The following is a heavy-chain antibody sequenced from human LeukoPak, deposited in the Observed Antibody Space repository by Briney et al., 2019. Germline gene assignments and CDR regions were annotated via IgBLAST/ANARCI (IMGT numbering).Heavy chain of an antibody. D-gene: IGHD2-15*01. CDR3: ARDRGSGGSCLFDY. CDR1: GFTFSSYE. Sequence: GGSLRLSCAASGFTFSSYEMNWVRQAQGKGLEWVSYISSSGSTIYSADSVKGRFTISRDNAKNSLYLQMNSLRGEDTAVYYCARDRGSGGSCLFDYWGQGTLVTVSS. CDR2: ISSSGSTI. J-gene: IGHJ4*02. V-gene: IGHV3-48*03.